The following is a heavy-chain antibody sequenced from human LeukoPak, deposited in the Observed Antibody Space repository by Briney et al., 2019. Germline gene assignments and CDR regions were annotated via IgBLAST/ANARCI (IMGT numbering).Heavy chain of an antibody. CDR1: GFTFSSYA. CDR3: ARDGYNPTYYYYMDV. D-gene: IGHD5-24*01. V-gene: IGHV3-64*01. J-gene: IGHJ6*03. CDR2: ISSNGGST. Sequence: PGGSLRLSCAASGFTFSSYAMHWVRQAPGKGLEYVSAISSNGGSTYYANSVKGRFTISRDNSKNTLYLQMGSLRAEDMAVYYCARDGYNPTYYYYMDVWGKGTTVTVSS.